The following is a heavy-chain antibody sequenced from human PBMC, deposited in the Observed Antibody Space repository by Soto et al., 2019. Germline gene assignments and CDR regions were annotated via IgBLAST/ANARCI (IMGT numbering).Heavy chain of an antibody. D-gene: IGHD6-6*01. CDR3: ARSVSTIAARPDY. V-gene: IGHV1-2*02. CDR2: INPNSGGT. J-gene: IGHJ4*02. CDR1: GYTFTGYY. Sequence: ASVKVACKASGYTFTGYYMHWVRQAPGQGLEWMGWINPNSGGTNYAQKFQGRVTMTRGTSISTAYMELSRLRSDDTAVYYCARSVSTIAARPDYWGQGTLVTVSS.